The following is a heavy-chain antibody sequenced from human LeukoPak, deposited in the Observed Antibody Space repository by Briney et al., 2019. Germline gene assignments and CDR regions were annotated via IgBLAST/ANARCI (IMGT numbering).Heavy chain of an antibody. V-gene: IGHV4-4*07. CDR1: GGPISSYY. J-gene: IGHJ6*03. Sequence: PSETQSLTCTVSGGPISSYYWSWIRQPAGKGLEWIGRIYTIGSTNYNTLLKSRVTMSVDTSKNQFSLKLSSVTAADTAVYYCARDERVPAARNYYYYYYLDVWDKGTTVTVSS. D-gene: IGHD2-2*01. CDR3: ARDERVPAARNYYYYYYLDV. CDR2: IYTIGST.